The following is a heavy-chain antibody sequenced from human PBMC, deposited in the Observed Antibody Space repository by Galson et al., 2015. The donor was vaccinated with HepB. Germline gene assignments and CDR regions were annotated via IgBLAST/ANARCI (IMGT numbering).Heavy chain of an antibody. CDR3: AREGFGEFAGRATTDP. CDR2: IIPIFGTA. Sequence: SVKVSCKASGGTFSSYAISWVRQAPGQGLEWMGGIIPIFGTANYAQKFQGRVTITADESTSTAYMELSSLRSEDTAVYYCAREGFGEFAGRATTDPWGQGTLVTVSS. CDR1: GGTFSSYA. V-gene: IGHV1-69*13. D-gene: IGHD3-10*01. J-gene: IGHJ5*02.